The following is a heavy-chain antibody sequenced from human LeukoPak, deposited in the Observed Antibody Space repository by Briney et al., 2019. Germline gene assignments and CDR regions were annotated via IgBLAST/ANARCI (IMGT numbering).Heavy chain of an antibody. CDR1: GFTFSSYA. Sequence: PGGSLRLSCAASGFTFSSYAMSWVRQAPGKGLEWVSAISGSGGSTYYADSVKGRFTISRDNSKNTLYLQMNSLRAEDTAVYYCAKLLGSYYSEAADYWGQGTLFTVSS. D-gene: IGHD1-26*01. CDR3: AKLLGSYYSEAADY. J-gene: IGHJ4*02. V-gene: IGHV3-23*01. CDR2: ISGSGGST.